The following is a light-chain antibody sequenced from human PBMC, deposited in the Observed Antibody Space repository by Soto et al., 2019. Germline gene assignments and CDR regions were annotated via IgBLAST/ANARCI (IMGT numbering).Light chain of an antibody. CDR2: GAS. J-gene: IGKJ5*01. CDR3: QQRNYWQVT. Sequence: EIVLTQSPGTLSLSPGERATLSCRASQSVTSSYLAWYQLKPGQAPRLLIYGASSRATGIPDRFSGSGSGTDFTLTISSLEPEDFAIYYCQQRNYWQVTFGQGTRLEIK. V-gene: IGKV3D-20*02. CDR1: QSVTSSY.